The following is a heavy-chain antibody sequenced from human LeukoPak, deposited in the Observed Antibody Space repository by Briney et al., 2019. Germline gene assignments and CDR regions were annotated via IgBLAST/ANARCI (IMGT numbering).Heavy chain of an antibody. Sequence: SQTLSLTCTVSGDSISSGSYDWGWLRQPAGKGLEWIGRIYTSGSTNYNPSLKSRITRSVDTAKNQFSRKLRCVTAADTAVYYCARSPSYTIFGVVTYWFDPWGQGTLVTVSS. J-gene: IGHJ5*02. CDR2: IYTSGST. V-gene: IGHV4-61*02. D-gene: IGHD3-3*01. CDR3: ARSPSYTIFGVVTYWFDP. CDR1: GDSISSGSYD.